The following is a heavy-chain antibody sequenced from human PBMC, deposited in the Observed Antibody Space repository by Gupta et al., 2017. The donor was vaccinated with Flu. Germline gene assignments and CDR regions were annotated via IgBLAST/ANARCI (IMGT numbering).Heavy chain of an antibody. CDR1: GFTFSSYE. Sequence: EVQLMESGGGLVQPGGSLRLSCAASGFTFSSYEMNWVRQAPGKGLEWVSYISSSGSTKYYADSVKGRFTISRDNAKNSLYLQMNSLRAEDTAVYYCARPAGSWYYFDYWGQGTLVTVSS. CDR2: ISSSGSTK. D-gene: IGHD6-13*01. J-gene: IGHJ4*02. CDR3: ARPAGSWYYFDY. V-gene: IGHV3-48*03.